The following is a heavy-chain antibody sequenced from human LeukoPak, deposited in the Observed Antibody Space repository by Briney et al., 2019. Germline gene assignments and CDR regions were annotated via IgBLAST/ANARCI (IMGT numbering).Heavy chain of an antibody. CDR2: ISGSGGST. CDR1: GFTFSSYA. V-gene: IGHV3-23*01. CDR3: AKGSPGYYGSGSYFDY. D-gene: IGHD3-10*01. Sequence: GGSLRLSCAASGFTFSSYAMSWVRQAPGKGLEWVSAISGSGGSTYYADSVKGRFTISRDNSKNTLYLQMNSLRAEDTAVYYCAKGSPGYYGSGSYFDYWGQGTLVTVPS. J-gene: IGHJ4*02.